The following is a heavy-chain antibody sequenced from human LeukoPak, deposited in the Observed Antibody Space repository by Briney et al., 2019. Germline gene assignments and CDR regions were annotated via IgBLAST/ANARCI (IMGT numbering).Heavy chain of an antibody. J-gene: IGHJ4*02. CDR2: ISISGGST. Sequence: GGSLRLSCAASGFTFSNYGMSWVRQAPGKGLEWVSVISISGGSTYYADSVKGRFTISRDNSKNTLYLQMNSLRAEDTAVYYCAKEKYADSSGYYYVDYWGQGTLVTVSS. CDR1: GFTFSNYG. V-gene: IGHV3-23*01. D-gene: IGHD3-22*01. CDR3: AKEKYADSSGYYYVDY.